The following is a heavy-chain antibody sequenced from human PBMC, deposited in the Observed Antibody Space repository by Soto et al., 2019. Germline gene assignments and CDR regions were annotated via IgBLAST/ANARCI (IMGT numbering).Heavy chain of an antibody. CDR2: ISWNSGNI. CDR3: AKGAVTSIFAYFDS. J-gene: IGHJ4*02. CDR1: GFTFDDYA. V-gene: IGHV3-9*01. D-gene: IGHD3-3*01. Sequence: EVHLVESGGGLVQPGRSLRLSCAASGFTFDDYAMHWVRQVPGKGLEWVSSISWNSGNIVYADSVKSRFTISRDSANNSLYLQMNSLKTQDTALYYCAKGAVTSIFAYFDSWGQGTLSPSPQ.